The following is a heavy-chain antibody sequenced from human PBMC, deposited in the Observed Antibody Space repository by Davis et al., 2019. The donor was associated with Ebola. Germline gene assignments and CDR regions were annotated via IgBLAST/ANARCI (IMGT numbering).Heavy chain of an antibody. V-gene: IGHV1-2*04. J-gene: IGHJ6*03. CDR1: GYTFTGYY. CDR3: ARGGPNYYDSSGYYDYYYYYMDA. CDR2: INPNSGGT. Sequence: ASVKVSCKASGYTFTGYYMHWVRQTPGQGLEWMGWINPNSGGTNYAQKFQGWVTMTRDTSISTAYMELSRLRSDDTAVYYCARGGPNYYDSSGYYDYYYYYMDAWGKGTTVTVSS. D-gene: IGHD3-22*01.